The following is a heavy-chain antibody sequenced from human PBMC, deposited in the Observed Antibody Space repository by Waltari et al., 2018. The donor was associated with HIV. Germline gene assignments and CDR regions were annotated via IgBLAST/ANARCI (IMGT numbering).Heavy chain of an antibody. CDR2: MYSGDDT. CDR3: ARENVAVAGTGAFDI. CDR1: GFTVSSNY. J-gene: IGHJ3*02. D-gene: IGHD6-19*01. V-gene: IGHV3-53*01. Sequence: EVQLVESGGGLIQPGGSLRLSCAASGFTVSSNYMTWVRQAPGRGGEWLSVMYSGDDTYYADSVKGRFTISRDKSKNMVFLQMNSLRAEDTAIYYCARENVAVAGTGAFDIWGQGTLVTVS.